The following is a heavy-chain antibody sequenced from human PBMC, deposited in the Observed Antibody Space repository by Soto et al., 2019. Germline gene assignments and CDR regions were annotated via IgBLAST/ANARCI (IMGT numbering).Heavy chain of an antibody. Sequence: ASVKVSCEASGYTFTSYGISWVRQAPGQGLEWMGWISAYNGNTNYAQKLQGRVTMATDTSTSTAYMELRSLRSDDTAVYYCARDPGPCSGGSCYGYYFDYWGQGTLVTVSS. J-gene: IGHJ4*02. CDR3: ARDPGPCSGGSCYGYYFDY. CDR1: GYTFTSYG. V-gene: IGHV1-18*01. CDR2: ISAYNGNT. D-gene: IGHD2-15*01.